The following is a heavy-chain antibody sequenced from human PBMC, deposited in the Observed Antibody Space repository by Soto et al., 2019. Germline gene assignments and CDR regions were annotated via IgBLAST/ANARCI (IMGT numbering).Heavy chain of an antibody. V-gene: IGHV1-45*02. D-gene: IGHD3-10*01. CDR3: AGGGANYYYYGMDV. CDR1: GYTFTYRY. CDR2: ITPFNGNT. Sequence: SVKVSCKACGYTFTYRYLHWVRQAPGQALGWMGWITPFNGNTNYAQKFQDRVTITRDRSMSTAYMELSSLRSEDTAMYYCAGGGANYYYYGMDVWGQGTTVTVSS. J-gene: IGHJ6*02.